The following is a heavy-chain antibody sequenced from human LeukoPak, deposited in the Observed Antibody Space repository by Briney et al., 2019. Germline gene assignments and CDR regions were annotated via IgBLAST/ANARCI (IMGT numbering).Heavy chain of an antibody. CDR3: VGFDY. Sequence: PGGSLRLSCAASGITFSSYGMSWVRQAPGKGLEWVSSISSTGGTTYYADSVKGRFTISRDNSKNTLYLQMNSLRAEDTAVYYCVGFDYWGQGTLVTVSS. V-gene: IGHV3-23*01. J-gene: IGHJ4*02. CDR1: GITFSSYG. CDR2: ISSTGGTT.